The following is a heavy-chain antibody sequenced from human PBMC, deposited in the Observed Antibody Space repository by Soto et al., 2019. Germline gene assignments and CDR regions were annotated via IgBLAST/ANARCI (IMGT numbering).Heavy chain of an antibody. V-gene: IGHV1-69*01. CDR2: SIPIFGTA. CDR3: ARSGRIAVAGRGTNNWFDP. CDR1: GGTFSSYA. J-gene: IGHJ5*02. Sequence: QVQLVQSGAEVKKPGSSVKVSCKASGGTFSSYAISWVRQAPGQGLEWMGGSIPIFGTANYAQKFQGRVTITADESKSTAYMELTSLRSEDTAVYYCARSGRIAVAGRGTNNWFDPWGQGTLVTVSS. D-gene: IGHD6-19*01.